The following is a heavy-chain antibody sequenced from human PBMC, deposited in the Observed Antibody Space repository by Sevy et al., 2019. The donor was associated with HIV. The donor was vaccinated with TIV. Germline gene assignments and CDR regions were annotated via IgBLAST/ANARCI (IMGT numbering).Heavy chain of an antibody. CDR2: IYRTGNT. V-gene: IGHV4-30-2*01. CDR3: VRGPRSGYVSYGFDV. J-gene: IGHJ3*01. Sequence: SETLSLTCAVSGGSISTGGFSWNWIRQPPGKGLEWIGHIYRTGNTYYNPSLGSRVSISVDWSKNQFSLKLSSVTAADTAVYYCVRGPRSGYVSYGFDVWGQGTMVTVSS. D-gene: IGHD6-25*01. CDR1: GGSISTGGFS.